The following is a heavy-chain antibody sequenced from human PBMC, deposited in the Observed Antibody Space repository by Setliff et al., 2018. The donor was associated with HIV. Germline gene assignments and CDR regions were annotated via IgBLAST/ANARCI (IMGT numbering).Heavy chain of an antibody. V-gene: IGHV4-4*02. CDR3: ARRKSYYYGMDV. J-gene: IGHJ6*02. CDR2: IYHTGST. Sequence: SETLSLTCTVSGGSISSTNWWSWVRQPPGKGLEWIGEIYHTGSTNYNPSLKSRVTISVDTSKNQFSLKLSSVTAADTAVYYCARRKSYYYGMDVWGQGTTVTVSS. CDR1: GGSISSTNW.